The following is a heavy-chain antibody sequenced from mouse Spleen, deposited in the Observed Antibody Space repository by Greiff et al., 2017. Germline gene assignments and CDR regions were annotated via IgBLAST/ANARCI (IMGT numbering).Heavy chain of an antibody. Sequence: VKLMESGAELVRPGASVTLSCKASGYTFTDYEMHWVKQTPVHGLEWIGAIDPETGGTAYNQKFKGKAILTADKSSSTAYMELRSLTSEDSAVYYCARWTTAPDYWGQGTTLTVSS. CDR1: GYTFTDYE. V-gene: IGHV1-15*01. J-gene: IGHJ2*01. D-gene: IGHD1-2*01. CDR3: ARWTTAPDY. CDR2: IDPETGGT.